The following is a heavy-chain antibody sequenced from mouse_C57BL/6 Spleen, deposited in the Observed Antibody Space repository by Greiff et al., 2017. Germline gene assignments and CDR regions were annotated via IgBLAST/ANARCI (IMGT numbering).Heavy chain of an antibody. D-gene: IGHD4-1*01. Sequence: EVKLMESGGGLVQPGGSLKLSCAASGFTFSDYGMAWVRQAPRKGPEWVAFISNLAYSIYYADTVTGRFTISRENAKNTLYLEMSSLRSEDTAMYYCARRGTGAMDYWGQGTSVTVSS. CDR1: GFTFSDYG. J-gene: IGHJ4*01. CDR3: ARRGTGAMDY. CDR2: ISNLAYSI. V-gene: IGHV5-15*01.